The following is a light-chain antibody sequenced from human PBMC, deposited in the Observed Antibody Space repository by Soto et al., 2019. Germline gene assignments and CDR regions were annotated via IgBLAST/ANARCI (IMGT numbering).Light chain of an antibody. CDR1: QDINNY. V-gene: IGKV1-33*01. CDR3: QRYDTLRRPT. J-gene: IGKJ4*01. Sequence: IQMTQSPSSLSASVGDRVTITCQASQDINNYLNWYQQKPGKAPKLLIYDASYLETGVPSRFSGSGSGTDFTFTISSLQPEDIATYYCQRYDTLRRPTSGGGTKVDIK. CDR2: DAS.